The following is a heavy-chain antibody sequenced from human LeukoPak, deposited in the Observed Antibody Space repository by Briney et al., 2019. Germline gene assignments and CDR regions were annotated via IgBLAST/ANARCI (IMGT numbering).Heavy chain of an antibody. CDR2: IRYDGSNK. D-gene: IGHD4/OR15-4a*01. CDR1: GFTFSNYG. V-gene: IGHV3-30*02. J-gene: IGHJ5*02. Sequence: GGSLRLSCAASGFTFSNYGMHWLRQAPGKGLEWVAFIRYDGSNKDYIGSVKGRFTITRDNSKNSVYLQMNSLRPEDTAVYYCAKDGPSYGAHPQNYFGPWGQGTLVTGSS. CDR3: AKDGPSYGAHPQNYFGP.